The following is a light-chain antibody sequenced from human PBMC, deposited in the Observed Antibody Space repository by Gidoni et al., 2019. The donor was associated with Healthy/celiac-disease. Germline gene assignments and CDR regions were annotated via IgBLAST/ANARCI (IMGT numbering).Light chain of an antibody. V-gene: IGKV1-5*03. CDR3: QQYNSYLFT. Sequence: IPMPQSPSTLSASVGDRVTITCRASQSISSWLAWYQQKPGKAPKLLIYKASSLESGVPSRFSGSGSGTEFTLTISSLQPDDFATYYCQQYNSYLFTFGPGTKVDIK. CDR1: QSISSW. J-gene: IGKJ3*01. CDR2: KAS.